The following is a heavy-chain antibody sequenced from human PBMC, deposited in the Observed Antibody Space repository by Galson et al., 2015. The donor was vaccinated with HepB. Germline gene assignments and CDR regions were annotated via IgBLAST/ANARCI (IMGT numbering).Heavy chain of an antibody. D-gene: IGHD2-2*01. CDR2: INPNSGGT. J-gene: IGHJ5*02. V-gene: IGHV1-2*02. CDR1: GYTFTGYY. Sequence: SVKVSCKASGYTFTGYYMHWVRQAPGQGLEWMGWINPNSGGTNYAQKFQGRVTMTRDTSISTAYMELSRLRSDDTAVYYCARVPGYCSSTSCHAIPYNWFDPWGQGTLVTVSS. CDR3: ARVPGYCSSTSCHAIPYNWFDP.